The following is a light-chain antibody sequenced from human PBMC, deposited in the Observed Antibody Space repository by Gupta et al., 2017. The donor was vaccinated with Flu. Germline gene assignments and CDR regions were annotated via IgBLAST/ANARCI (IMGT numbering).Light chain of an antibody. CDR3: QQYGSFPMYT. J-gene: IGKJ2*01. CDR2: GAS. V-gene: IGKV3-20*01. Sequence: EIVLTQSPGTLSLSPGERATLSCRASQSVSSSYLAWYQQKPGQAPRLLIYGASSRDTGIPDRFSGSGSGTDFTLTISRLEPEEFAVYYCQQYGSFPMYTFGQGTKLEIK. CDR1: QSVSSSY.